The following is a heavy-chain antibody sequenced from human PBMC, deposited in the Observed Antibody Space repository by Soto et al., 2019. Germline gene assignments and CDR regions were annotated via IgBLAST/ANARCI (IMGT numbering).Heavy chain of an antibody. CDR2: ISDTGRTI. D-gene: IGHD4-4*01. V-gene: IGHV3-11*01. CDR1: GVDFRGSY. CDR3: AGFKEGNILGLRWLDP. J-gene: IGHJ5*02. Sequence: GESLKISCVASGVDFRGSYMNWVRQAPGKGLEWISYISDTGRTIHYADSVKGRLVISRDNSKDSLSLQMNDLRPDATAVYYCAGFKEGNILGLRWLDPWGQGTRVTVSS.